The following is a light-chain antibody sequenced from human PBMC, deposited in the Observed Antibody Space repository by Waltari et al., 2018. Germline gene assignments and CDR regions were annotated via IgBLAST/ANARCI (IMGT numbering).Light chain of an antibody. CDR2: DAS. CDR3: QKYGSLPAT. Sequence: EIVFTQSPGTLSLSPGERATLSCRASQSVSMTLAWYQQKPGQAPRLLIYDASSRATGIADRFSGSGSGTDFSLTISRLEPEDFAVYYCQKYGSLPATFGQGTKVEIK. V-gene: IGKV3-20*01. CDR1: QSVSMT. J-gene: IGKJ1*01.